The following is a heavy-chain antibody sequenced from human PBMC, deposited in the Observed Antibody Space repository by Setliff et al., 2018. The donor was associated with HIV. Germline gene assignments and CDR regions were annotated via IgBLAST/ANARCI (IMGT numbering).Heavy chain of an antibody. CDR2: IYYSGSL. CDR1: SGSISDSRYY. J-gene: IGHJ4*02. CDR3: ASQYCSAGSCFSDY. Sequence: TLSLTCTVSSGSISDSRYYWGWIRQAPGKGLEWIGSIYYSGSLYYSPSLKSRLTVSVDTSKNQSSLTLSAVTATDTAVYYCASQYCSAGSCFSDYWGQGTMVTVSS. D-gene: IGHD2-15*01. V-gene: IGHV4-39*01.